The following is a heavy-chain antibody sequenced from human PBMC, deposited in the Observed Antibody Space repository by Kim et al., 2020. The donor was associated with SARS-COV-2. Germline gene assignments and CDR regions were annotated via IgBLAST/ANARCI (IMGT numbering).Heavy chain of an antibody. CDR2: ISSSSSYI. V-gene: IGHV3-21*01. CDR1: GFTFSSYS. J-gene: IGHJ3*02. D-gene: IGHD3-10*01. Sequence: GVSLRLSCAASGFTFSSYSMNWVRQAPGKGLEWVSSISSSSSYIYYADPVKGRFTISRDNAKNSLYLQMNSLRAEDTAVYYCARGLLWFGEKPLVEAFDIWGQGTMVTVSS. CDR3: ARGLLWFGEKPLVEAFDI.